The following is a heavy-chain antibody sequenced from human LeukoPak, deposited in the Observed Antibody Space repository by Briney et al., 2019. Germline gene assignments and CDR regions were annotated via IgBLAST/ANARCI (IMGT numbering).Heavy chain of an antibody. V-gene: IGHV3-33*01. Sequence: PGGSLRPSCAASGFTFSSYGMHWVRQAPGKGLEWVAVIWYDGSNKYYADSVKGRFTISRDNSKNTLYLQMNSLRAEDTAVYYCARDKYSSGWYYDHYGMDVWGQGTTVTVSS. J-gene: IGHJ6*02. CDR3: ARDKYSSGWYYDHYGMDV. D-gene: IGHD6-19*01. CDR2: IWYDGSNK. CDR1: GFTFSSYG.